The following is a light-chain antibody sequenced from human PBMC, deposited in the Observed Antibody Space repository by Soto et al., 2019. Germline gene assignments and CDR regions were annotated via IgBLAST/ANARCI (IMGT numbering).Light chain of an antibody. CDR1: SSDVGGFNY. CDR3: SSYTTSSSYV. CDR2: DVY. J-gene: IGLJ1*01. V-gene: IGLV2-14*01. Sequence: QSVLTQPASVSESPGQSITISCTGTSSDVGGFNYVSWYQQHPGKAPKLLIFDVYSRPSGISNRFSGSKSGNTASLTISGLQAEDEADYYCSSYTTSSSYVFGAGTKLTVL.